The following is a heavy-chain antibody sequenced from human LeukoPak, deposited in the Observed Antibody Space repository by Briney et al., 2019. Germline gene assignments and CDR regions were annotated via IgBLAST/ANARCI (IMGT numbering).Heavy chain of an antibody. D-gene: IGHD2-15*01. CDR1: GYTFTTYG. CDR3: AIHCSGGSCSRSYYFDY. V-gene: IGHV1-18*01. Sequence: GASVKVSCKASGYTFTTYGISWVRQAPGQGLEWMGWVSGNNGNTNYAQKLQDRVTITRDTSASTAYMELSSLRSEDTAVYYCAIHCSGGSCSRSYYFDYWGQGTRVTVSS. CDR2: VSGNNGNT. J-gene: IGHJ4*02.